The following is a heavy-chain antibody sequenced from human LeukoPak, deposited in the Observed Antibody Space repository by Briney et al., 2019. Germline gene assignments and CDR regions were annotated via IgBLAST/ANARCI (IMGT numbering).Heavy chain of an antibody. CDR2: ITDGGGST. Sequence: GGSLRLSCAAFGIAFDKNAMTWVRRVPGKGLEWVSTITDGGGSTYYADSVKGRFTISRDNSKNTLYLQMNSLRAEDTAVYYCASRIAAAGTGAFDIWGQGTMVTVSS. CDR3: ASRIAAAGTGAFDI. CDR1: GIAFDKNA. D-gene: IGHD6-13*01. V-gene: IGHV3-23*01. J-gene: IGHJ3*02.